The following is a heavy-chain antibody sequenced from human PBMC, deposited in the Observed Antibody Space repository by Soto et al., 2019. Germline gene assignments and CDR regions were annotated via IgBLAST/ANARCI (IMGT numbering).Heavy chain of an antibody. J-gene: IGHJ3*02. Sequence: GGSLRLSCAASGFTFCSYGMHWVRQAPGKGLEWVAVIWYDGSNKYYADSVKGRFTISRGNSKNTLYLQMNSLRAEDTAVYYCARVMYSSNQPGAFDIWGQGTMVTVSS. CDR2: IWYDGSNK. D-gene: IGHD6-13*01. CDR3: ARVMYSSNQPGAFDI. V-gene: IGHV3-33*01. CDR1: GFTFCSYG.